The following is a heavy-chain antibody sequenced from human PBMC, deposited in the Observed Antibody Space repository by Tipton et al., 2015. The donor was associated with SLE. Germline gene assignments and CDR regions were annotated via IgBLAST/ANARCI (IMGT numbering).Heavy chain of an antibody. CDR3: AKDPSSGWSGDAFDI. CDR1: GFTFDDYA. Sequence: SLRLSCAASGFTFDDYAMHWVRQAPGKGLEWVSGISWNSGSIGYADSVKGRFTISRDNAKNSLYLQMNSLRAEDTALYYCAKDPSSGWSGDAFDIWGQGTMVTVSS. D-gene: IGHD6-19*01. J-gene: IGHJ3*02. V-gene: IGHV3-9*01. CDR2: ISWNSGSI.